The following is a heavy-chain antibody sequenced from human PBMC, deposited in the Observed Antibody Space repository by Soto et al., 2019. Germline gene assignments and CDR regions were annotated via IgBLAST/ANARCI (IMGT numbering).Heavy chain of an antibody. Sequence: GASVKVSCKASGYTFSNYYMHWVRQAPGQGLEWMGGINPNGDTTCYAQKFLGRLTVTRDTSTSTVYMELSSLRSDDTAVYYCAREGATAAKMFDYWGQGTLVTVSS. J-gene: IGHJ4*02. CDR3: AREGATAAKMFDY. CDR1: GYTFSNYY. CDR2: INPNGDTT. V-gene: IGHV1-46*01. D-gene: IGHD2-2*01.